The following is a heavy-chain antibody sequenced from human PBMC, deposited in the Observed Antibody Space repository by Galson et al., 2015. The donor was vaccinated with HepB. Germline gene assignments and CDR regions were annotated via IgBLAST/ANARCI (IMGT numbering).Heavy chain of an antibody. CDR3: ARDGMSILTHGVYYYYMDV. CDR1: GFTFSSYS. V-gene: IGHV3-21*01. Sequence: SLRLSCAASGFTFSSYSMNWVRQAPGKGLEWVSSISSSSSYIYYADTVKGRFTISRDNAKNSLYLQMNSLRAEDTAVYYCARDGMSILTHGVYYYYMDVWGKGTTVTVSS. J-gene: IGHJ6*03. CDR2: ISSSSSYI. D-gene: IGHD2-8*01.